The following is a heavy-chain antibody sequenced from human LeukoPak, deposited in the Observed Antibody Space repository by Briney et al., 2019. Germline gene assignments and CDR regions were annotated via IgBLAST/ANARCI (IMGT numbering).Heavy chain of an antibody. CDR1: GGTFSSYA. J-gene: IGHJ3*02. Sequence: GASVKVSCKASGGTFSSYAISWVRQAPGQGLEWMGGIIPIFGTANYAQKFQGRVTITADESTSTAYMELSSLRSEDTAVYYCARGAEEEQPDDAFDIWGQGTMITVSS. CDR2: IIPIFGTA. D-gene: IGHD6-13*01. V-gene: IGHV1-69*13. CDR3: ARGAEEEQPDDAFDI.